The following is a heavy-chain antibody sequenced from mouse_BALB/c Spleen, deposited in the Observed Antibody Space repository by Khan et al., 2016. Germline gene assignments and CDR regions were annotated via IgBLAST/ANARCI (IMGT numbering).Heavy chain of an antibody. J-gene: IGHJ3*01. CDR2: IDPANGNT. CDR3: ARSPYDCDGGSAY. CDR1: GFNIKDTY. Sequence: EVQLQESGAELVKPGASVKLSCTASGFNIKDTYMHWVKQRPEQGLEWIGRIDPANGNTKYDPKFQGKATITADTSSNTAYLQLSSLTSEDTAVYYVARSPYDCDGGSAYWGQGTLLTVSA. D-gene: IGHD2-4*01. V-gene: IGHV14-3*02.